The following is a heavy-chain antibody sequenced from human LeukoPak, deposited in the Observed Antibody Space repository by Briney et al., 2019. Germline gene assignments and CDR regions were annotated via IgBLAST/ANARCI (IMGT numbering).Heavy chain of an antibody. CDR1: GFTFSSHW. J-gene: IGHJ5*02. CDR3: VRGALRDCTYTSCTRGNWFDP. Sequence: GGSLRLSCAASGFTFSSHWMHSGRQAPQTGLVGGAHITADLSDTYYADSVKGRFPISRDNAKSTLYLQMHSLTAEDTAVYYCVRGALRDCTYTSCTRGNWFDPWGQGTLVTVSS. CDR2: ITADLSDT. V-gene: IGHV3-74*01. D-gene: IGHD2-2*01.